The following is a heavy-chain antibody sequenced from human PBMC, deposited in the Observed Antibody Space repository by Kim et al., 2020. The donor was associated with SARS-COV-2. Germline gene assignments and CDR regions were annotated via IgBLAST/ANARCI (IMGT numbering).Heavy chain of an antibody. J-gene: IGHJ4*02. CDR3: AKYCSTTCNCYFDS. D-gene: IGHD2-2*01. Sequence: DSVKGRFTISRDNSKNTLYLQMNSLRAEDTAVYYCAKYCSTTCNCYFDSWGQGTLVTVSS. V-gene: IGHV3-23*01.